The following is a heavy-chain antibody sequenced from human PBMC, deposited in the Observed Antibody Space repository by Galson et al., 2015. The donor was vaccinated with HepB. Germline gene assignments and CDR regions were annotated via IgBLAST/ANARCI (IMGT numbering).Heavy chain of an antibody. CDR3: ARGRFHRTGSPHPDW. J-gene: IGHJ4*02. Sequence: LTCTVSGGSISSGDYYWTWIRQHPGKGLQCIGYIHYNGNTYYDPSLESRVTILVDTSRNQFSLKLTSVTAADTAMYYCARGRFHRTGSPHPDWWGRGTLVTVSS. CDR1: GGSISSGDYY. D-gene: IGHD3-10*01. V-gene: IGHV4-31*03. CDR2: IHYNGNT.